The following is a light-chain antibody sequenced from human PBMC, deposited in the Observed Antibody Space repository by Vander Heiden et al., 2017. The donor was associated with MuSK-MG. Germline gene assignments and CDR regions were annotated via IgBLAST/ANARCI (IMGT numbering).Light chain of an antibody. V-gene: IGLV2-11*01. J-gene: IGLJ1*01. CDR1: SSDVGGYYY. Sequence: QSALTQPRSVSGSPGQSVTIPCTGTSSDVGGYYYVAWYQHHPGKAPQLMIYDVGKRPSGVPDRFSGSKSGNTASLAISGLQAEDEADYYCCSYAGSYTYVFGTGTKVTVL. CDR2: DVG. CDR3: CSYAGSYTYV.